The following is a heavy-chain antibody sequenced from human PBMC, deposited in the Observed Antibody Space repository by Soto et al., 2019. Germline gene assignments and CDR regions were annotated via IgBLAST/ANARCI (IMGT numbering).Heavy chain of an antibody. V-gene: IGHV4-59*01. J-gene: IGHJ3*02. Sequence: QVQLQESGPGLVKPSETLSLTYTVSGGSISSYYWSWIRQPPGKGLEWIGYIYYSGSTNYNPSLKSRVTISVDTSKNQFALKLSSVTAADTAVYYCASYDYVWGSYRSEGAFDIWGQGTMVTVSS. CDR3: ASYDYVWGSYRSEGAFDI. D-gene: IGHD3-16*02. CDR1: GGSISSYY. CDR2: IYYSGST.